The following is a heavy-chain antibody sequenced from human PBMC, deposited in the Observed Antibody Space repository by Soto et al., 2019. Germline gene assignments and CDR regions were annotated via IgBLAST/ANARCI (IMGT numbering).Heavy chain of an antibody. J-gene: IGHJ6*02. D-gene: IGHD6-19*01. Sequence: GGSLRLSCAASGFTFSSYGMHWVRQAPGKGLEWVAVISYDGSNKYYADSVKGRFTISRDNSKNTLYLQMNSLRAEDTAVYYCAKDRASGFGQWLIVWYYYYGMDVWGQGTTVTVS. CDR3: AKDRASGFGQWLIVWYYYYGMDV. V-gene: IGHV3-30*18. CDR2: ISYDGSNK. CDR1: GFTFSSYG.